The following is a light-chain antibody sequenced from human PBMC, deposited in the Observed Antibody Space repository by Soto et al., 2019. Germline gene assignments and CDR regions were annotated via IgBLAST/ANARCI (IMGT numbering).Light chain of an antibody. CDR3: QQYGISPRT. V-gene: IGKV3-20*01. J-gene: IGKJ1*01. Sequence: EIVLTQSPGTLSLSPGERATLSCRASESVNSRYLAWYQQKPGQAPRLLIYGASSRATGIPDRFSGSGSGTDFTLTISRLEPEDFAVYYCQQYGISPRTFGQGTKVDIK. CDR2: GAS. CDR1: ESVNSRY.